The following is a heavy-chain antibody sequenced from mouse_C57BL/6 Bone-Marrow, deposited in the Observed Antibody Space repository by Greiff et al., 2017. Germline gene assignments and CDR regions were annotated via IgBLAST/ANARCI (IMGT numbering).Heavy chain of an antibody. D-gene: IGHD2-4*01. J-gene: IGHJ3*01. CDR3: ASGLRHRGGFAY. CDR2: IHPNSGST. V-gene: IGHV1-64*01. CDR1: GYTFTSYW. Sequence: QVQLQQPGAELVKPGASVKLSCKASGYTFTSYWMHWVKQRPGQGLEWIGMIHPNSGSTNYNEKFKSKATLTVDKSSSTAYMQLSSRASEDSAVYYCASGLRHRGGFAYWGQGTLVTVSA.